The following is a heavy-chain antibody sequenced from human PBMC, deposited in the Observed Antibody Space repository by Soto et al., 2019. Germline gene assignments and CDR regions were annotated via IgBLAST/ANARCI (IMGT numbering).Heavy chain of an antibody. Sequence: QVHLVQSGAEVRKPGASVKVSCKASGYTFSSYAMHWVRQAPGQRLEWMGWINAGYGNTKSSQKLQARVTIPRDPSASTAYRELTSLRSEDTAVYYCARDTGDGTFDFWGQGTLVTVSS. D-gene: IGHD7-27*01. J-gene: IGHJ4*02. CDR3: ARDTGDGTFDF. CDR2: INAGYGNT. V-gene: IGHV1-3*01. CDR1: GYTFSSYA.